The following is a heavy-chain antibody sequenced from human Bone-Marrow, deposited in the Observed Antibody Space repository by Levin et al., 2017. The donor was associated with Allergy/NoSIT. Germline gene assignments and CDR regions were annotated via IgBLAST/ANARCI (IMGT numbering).Heavy chain of an antibody. J-gene: IGHJ4*02. D-gene: IGHD3-10*01. Sequence: GGSLRLSCVTSGFTFENYGMDWVRQAPGKGLEWVAHISSGSYTIQYADSVKGRFTISRDYAKSTLFLQMNTLAVEDTAVYYCARDITVTRAVIGVWGQGTLVRVSP. CDR2: ISSGSYTI. CDR3: ARDITVTRAVIGV. V-gene: IGHV3-48*01. CDR1: GFTFENYG.